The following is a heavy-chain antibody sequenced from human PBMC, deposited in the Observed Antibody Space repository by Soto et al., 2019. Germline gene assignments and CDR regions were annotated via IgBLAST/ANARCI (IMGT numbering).Heavy chain of an antibody. D-gene: IGHD2-2*03. V-gene: IGHV4-34*01. J-gene: IGHJ6*02. CDR3: ARGLDIVVVPAAMSYGMDV. CDR1: GGSFSGYY. CDR2: INHSGST. Sequence: ASETLSLTCAVYGGSFSGYYWSWIRQPPGKGLEWIGEINHSGSTNYNPSLKSRVTISVDTSKNQFSLKLSSVTAADTAVYYCARGLDIVVVPAAMSYGMDVWGQGTTVTVSS.